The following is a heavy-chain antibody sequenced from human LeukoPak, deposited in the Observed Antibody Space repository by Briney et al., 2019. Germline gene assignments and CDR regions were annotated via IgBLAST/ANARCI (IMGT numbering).Heavy chain of an antibody. CDR2: IRSKANNYAT. CDR3: TRNVGGYEPFDY. J-gene: IGHJ4*02. Sequence: GGSLRLSCAASGLTFSGSAMHWARQASGKGLEWVGRIRSKANNYATAYAASVKGRFTISRDDSKNTAYLQMNSLKTEDTAVYYCTRNVGGYEPFDYWGQGILVTVSS. D-gene: IGHD5-12*01. CDR1: GLTFSGSA. V-gene: IGHV3-73*01.